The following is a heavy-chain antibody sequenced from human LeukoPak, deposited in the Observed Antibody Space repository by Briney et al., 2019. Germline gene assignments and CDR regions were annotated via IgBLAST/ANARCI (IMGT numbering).Heavy chain of an antibody. CDR3: ARDLRDRDAFDI. D-gene: IGHD3-10*01. J-gene: IGHJ3*02. CDR1: GGSISSYY. CDR2: IYTSGSI. Sequence: PSETLSLTCTVSGGSISSYYWSWIRQPPGKGLEWIGRIYTSGSINYNPSLKSRVTISVDTSKNQFSLKLSSVTAADTAVYYCARDLRDRDAFDIWGQGTMVTVSS. V-gene: IGHV4-4*07.